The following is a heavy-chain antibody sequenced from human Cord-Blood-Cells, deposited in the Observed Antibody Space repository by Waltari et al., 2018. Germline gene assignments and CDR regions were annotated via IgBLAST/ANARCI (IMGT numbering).Heavy chain of an antibody. V-gene: IGHV4-4*02. Sequence: QVQLQESGPGLVKPSGTLSPTCAVPGGSISSSNWWSWVRQPPGEGLEWTGEIYHSGSTNYNPSLKSRVTISVDKSKNQFSLKLSSVTAADTAVYYCARGGITGTTSDYYYGMDVWGQGTTVTVSS. CDR3: ARGGITGTTSDYYYGMDV. D-gene: IGHD1-7*01. CDR1: GGSISSSNW. J-gene: IGHJ6*02. CDR2: IYHSGST.